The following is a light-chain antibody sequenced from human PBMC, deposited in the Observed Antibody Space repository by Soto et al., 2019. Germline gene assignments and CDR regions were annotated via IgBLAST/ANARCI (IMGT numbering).Light chain of an antibody. J-gene: IGKJ2*01. V-gene: IGKV1-39*01. Sequence: DIQMTQSPSSLSASVGDRVTITCRASQSISSYLNWYQQKPGKATKLLIYAASSLQSGVPSRFSGSGSGTDFTRTISILQPEDFATYYCEQSYSTPYTFGQGTKLEIK. CDR3: EQSYSTPYT. CDR1: QSISSY. CDR2: AAS.